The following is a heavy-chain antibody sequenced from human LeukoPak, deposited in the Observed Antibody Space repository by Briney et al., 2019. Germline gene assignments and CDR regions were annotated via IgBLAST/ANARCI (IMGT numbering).Heavy chain of an antibody. V-gene: IGHV3-30*18. Sequence: PGRSLRLSCAASGFPFSSYGMHWVRQAPGKGLEWVAVTSYDGTNKYYADSVKGRFTISRDNSKNTLYLQMNSLRAEDTAVYYCAKGYYDSTTSYYYYGMDVWGQGTAVTVSS. CDR1: GFPFSSYG. CDR3: AKGYYDSTTSYYYYGMDV. J-gene: IGHJ6*02. D-gene: IGHD2/OR15-2a*01. CDR2: TSYDGTNK.